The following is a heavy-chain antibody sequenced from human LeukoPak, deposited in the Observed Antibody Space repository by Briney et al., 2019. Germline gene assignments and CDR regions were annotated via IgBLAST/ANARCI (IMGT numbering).Heavy chain of an antibody. CDR3: ARVGGIYDYVWGSYRHDPFDI. D-gene: IGHD3-16*02. J-gene: IGHJ3*02. CDR1: GGSISSYY. V-gene: IGHV4-59*01. Sequence: SETLSLTCTVSGGSISSYYWSWIRQPPGKGLEWIGYISYSGSTNFNPSLKSRVTISVDTSKNQFSLKLSSVTAADTAVYYWARVGGIYDYVWGSYRHDPFDIWGQGTMVTVSS. CDR2: ISYSGST.